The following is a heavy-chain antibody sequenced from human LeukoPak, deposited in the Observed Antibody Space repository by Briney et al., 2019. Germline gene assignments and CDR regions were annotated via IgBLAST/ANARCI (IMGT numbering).Heavy chain of an antibody. D-gene: IGHD2-15*01. Sequence: AETLSLSCTASGVSISSYYWRWVRQPPGKGLEWVGYIYYSGSTNYNPSLKSRVTISVDTSKNQFSLKLSSVTAADTAVYYCAREPRMDNYFDYWGQGTLVTVSS. J-gene: IGHJ4*02. CDR3: AREPRMDNYFDY. CDR1: GVSISSYY. CDR2: IYYSGST. V-gene: IGHV4-59*01.